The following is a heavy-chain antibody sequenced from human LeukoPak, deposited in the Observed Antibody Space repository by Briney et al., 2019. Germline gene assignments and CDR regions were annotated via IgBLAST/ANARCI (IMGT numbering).Heavy chain of an antibody. Sequence: GGSLRLSCAASGFTFSSYSMNWVRQAPGKGLEWVSYISSSSSTIYYADSVKGRFTISRDNAKNSLYLQMNSLRAEDTAVYYCARDLFDYSSSFFDYWGQGTLVTVSS. CDR2: ISSSSSTI. J-gene: IGHJ4*02. CDR3: ARDLFDYSSSFFDY. D-gene: IGHD6-6*01. CDR1: GFTFSSYS. V-gene: IGHV3-48*01.